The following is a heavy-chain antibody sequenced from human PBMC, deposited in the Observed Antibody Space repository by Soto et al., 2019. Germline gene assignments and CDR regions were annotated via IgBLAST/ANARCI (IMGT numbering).Heavy chain of an antibody. Sequence: QPPGKGLEWIGSIHYGGSTYYNPSLKSRVTISVDSSKNQFSLRLSSVTAADTAVFYCARDRGYNYGPFDSWGQGTLVTVSS. J-gene: IGHJ4*02. CDR3: ARDRGYNYGPFDS. CDR2: IHYGGST. V-gene: IGHV4-38-2*02. D-gene: IGHD5-18*01.